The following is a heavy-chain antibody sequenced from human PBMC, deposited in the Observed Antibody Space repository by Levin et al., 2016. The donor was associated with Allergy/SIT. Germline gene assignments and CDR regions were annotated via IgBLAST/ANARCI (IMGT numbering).Heavy chain of an antibody. V-gene: IGHV4-34*01. J-gene: IGHJ4*02. CDR3: ARGAVTTSGDDY. D-gene: IGHD4-17*01. CDR1: GGSFSGYY. CDR2: INHSGST. Sequence: SETLSLTCAVYGGSFSGYYWSWIRQPPGKGLEWIGEINHSGSTNYNPSLKSRVTISVDTSKNQFSLKLSSVTAADTAVYYCARGAVTTSGDDYWGQGTLVTVSS.